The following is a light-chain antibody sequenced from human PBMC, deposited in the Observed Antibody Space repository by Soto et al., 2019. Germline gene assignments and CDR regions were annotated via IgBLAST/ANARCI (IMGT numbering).Light chain of an antibody. Sequence: QSVLTQPRSVSGSPGQSVTISCTGTNSDVGGYNYVSWYQQHPGKAPKVLIYDVTKRPSGVPDRFSASKSGNTASLTITGLQPEDEADYYCCSHAGTYTYVFGTGTKLTVL. V-gene: IGLV2-11*01. CDR2: DVT. CDR1: NSDVGGYNY. CDR3: CSHAGTYTYV. J-gene: IGLJ1*01.